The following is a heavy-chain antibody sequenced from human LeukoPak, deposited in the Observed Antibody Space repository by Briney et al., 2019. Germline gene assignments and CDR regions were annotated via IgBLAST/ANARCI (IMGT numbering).Heavy chain of an antibody. Sequence: SVKVSCKASGGTFSSYAISWVRQAPGQGLEWMGRIIPILGIANYAQKFQGRVTITADKSTSTAYMELSSLRSEDTAVYYCARALSITILGFDYWGQGTLVTVSS. V-gene: IGHV1-69*04. CDR1: GGTFSSYA. J-gene: IGHJ4*02. CDR3: ARALSITILGFDY. D-gene: IGHD3-3*01. CDR2: IIPILGIA.